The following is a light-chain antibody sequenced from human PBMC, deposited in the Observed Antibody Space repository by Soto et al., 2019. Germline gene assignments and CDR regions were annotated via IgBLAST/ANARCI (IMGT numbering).Light chain of an antibody. CDR2: DVS. V-gene: IGLV2-14*01. Sequence: QSVLTQPASVSGSPGQSITISCTGTSSDVGGHIYVSWYQQHPGKAPKLMIYDVSNRPSGVSNRFSASKSGNTASLTISGLQAEDDADCYCSSYTSSSTLAFGTGTKVTVL. CDR1: SSDVGGHIY. J-gene: IGLJ1*01. CDR3: SSYTSSSTLA.